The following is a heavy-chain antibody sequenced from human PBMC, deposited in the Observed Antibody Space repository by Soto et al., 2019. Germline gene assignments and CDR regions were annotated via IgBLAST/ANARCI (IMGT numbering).Heavy chain of an antibody. CDR1: GGSISSYY. CDR3: ARLGSTTFYYYYGVDV. CDR2: IYYSGST. V-gene: IGHV4-59*08. D-gene: IGHD4-17*01. Sequence: PSETLSLTCTVSGGSISSYYWSWIRQPPGKGLEWIGYIYYSGSTNYNPSLKSRVTISVDTSKNQFSLKLSSVTAADTAVYYCARLGSTTFYYYYGVDVWGQGTTVTVSS. J-gene: IGHJ6*02.